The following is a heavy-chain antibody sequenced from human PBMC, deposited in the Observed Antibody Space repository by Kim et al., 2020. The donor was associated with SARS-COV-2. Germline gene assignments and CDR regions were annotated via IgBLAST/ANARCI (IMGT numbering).Heavy chain of an antibody. Sequence: PSFQGHVTISADKSISTAYLQWSSLKASDTAMYYCARLNYYGSGRRAFDIWGQGTMVTVSS. D-gene: IGHD3-10*01. CDR3: ARLNYYGSGRRAFDI. J-gene: IGHJ3*02. V-gene: IGHV5-10-1*01.